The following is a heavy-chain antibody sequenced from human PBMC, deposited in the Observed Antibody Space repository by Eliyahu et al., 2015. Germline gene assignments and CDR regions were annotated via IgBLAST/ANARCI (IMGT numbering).Heavy chain of an antibody. CDR2: IYYSGTT. V-gene: IGHV4-31*03. CDR3: ARANDSSGYSY. Sequence: QVQLQETGPGLVKPSQTLSLTCTVSXXSISGSXYYWTWIRPVPGKGLEWIGYIYYSGTTNLNPSLKSRASMSVDTSRNQFSLRLSSVTAADTAVYYCARANDSSGYSYWGQGTLVAVSS. D-gene: IGHD3-22*01. J-gene: IGHJ1*01. CDR1: XXSISGSXYY.